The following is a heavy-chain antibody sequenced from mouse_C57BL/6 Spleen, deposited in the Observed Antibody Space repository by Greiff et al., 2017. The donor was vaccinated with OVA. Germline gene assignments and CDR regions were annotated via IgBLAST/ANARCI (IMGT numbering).Heavy chain of an antibody. V-gene: IGHV3-6*01. CDR2: ISYDGSN. CDR1: GYSITSGYY. Sequence: EVKLQESGPGLVKPSQSLSLTCSVTGYSITSGYYWNWIRQFPGNKLEWMGYISYDGSNNYNPSLKNRISITRDTSKNQFFLKLNSVTTEDTATYYCAREHGSSWNYAMDYWGQGTSVTVSS. D-gene: IGHD1-1*01. J-gene: IGHJ4*01. CDR3: AREHGSSWNYAMDY.